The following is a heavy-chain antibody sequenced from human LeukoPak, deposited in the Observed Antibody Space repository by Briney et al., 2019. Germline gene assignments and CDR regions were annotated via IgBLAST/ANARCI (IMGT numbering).Heavy chain of an antibody. V-gene: IGHV3-73*01. Sequence: GGSLRLSCAASGFTFSGSAMHWVRQASGKGLEWVGRIRSKANHYATAYAASVKGRFTVSRDDSKNTAYLQMNSLKTEDTAVYYCARGDLGYYYDRSGPIDYWGQGNLVTVSS. CDR2: IRSKANHYAT. CDR1: GFTFSGSA. D-gene: IGHD3-22*01. CDR3: ARGDLGYYYDRSGPIDY. J-gene: IGHJ4*02.